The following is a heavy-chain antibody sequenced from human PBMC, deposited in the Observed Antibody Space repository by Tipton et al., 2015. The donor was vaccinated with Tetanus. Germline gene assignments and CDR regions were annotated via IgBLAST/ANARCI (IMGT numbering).Heavy chain of an antibody. CDR2: SWYDSTDK. CDR3: AREADCSGGSCFSGDFDT. J-gene: IGHJ4*02. Sequence: SLRLSCAASGFIFSSYGIHWVRQAPGKGLEWLAVSWYDSTDKYYADSVKGRFTISRDNSKNTLYLQMNSLRAEDTALYYCAREADCSGGSCFSGDFDTWGQGTQVTVSS. D-gene: IGHD2-15*01. CDR1: GFIFSSYG. V-gene: IGHV3-33*01.